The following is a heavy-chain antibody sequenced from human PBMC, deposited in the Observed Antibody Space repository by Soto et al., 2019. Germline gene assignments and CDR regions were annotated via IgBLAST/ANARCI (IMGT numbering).Heavy chain of an antibody. CDR2: TYYSGST. D-gene: IGHD6-13*01. CDR1: GGSISSGGYY. J-gene: IGHJ5*02. CDR3: ARDSGDSSSWYNWFDP. Sequence: SETLSLTCTVSGGSISSGGYYWSWIRQHPGKGLEWIGYTYYSGSTYYNPSLKSRVTISVDTSKNQFSLKLSSVTAADTAVYYCARDSGDSSSWYNWFDPWGQGTLVTVSS. V-gene: IGHV4-31*03.